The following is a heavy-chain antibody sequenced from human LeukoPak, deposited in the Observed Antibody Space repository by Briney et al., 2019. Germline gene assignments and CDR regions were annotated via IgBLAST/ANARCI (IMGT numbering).Heavy chain of an antibody. Sequence: PSETLSLTCAVYSGSFSGYSWSWIRQPPGKGLEWIGEINHSGSTNYSPSLKSRVTISVDTSSSQFYLSLSSVTAADTAVYYCARNHTGYFDPWGQGTLVTVSS. CDR1: SGSFSGYS. CDR2: INHSGST. CDR3: ARNHTGYFDP. D-gene: IGHD5-18*01. V-gene: IGHV4-34*01. J-gene: IGHJ5*02.